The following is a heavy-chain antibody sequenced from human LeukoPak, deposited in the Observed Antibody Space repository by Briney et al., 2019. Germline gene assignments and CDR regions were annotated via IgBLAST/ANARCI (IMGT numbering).Heavy chain of an antibody. J-gene: IGHJ4*02. D-gene: IGHD6-19*01. CDR2: IWYDGSNK. CDR3: ARDPSGWQLDY. V-gene: IGHV3-33*01. Sequence: GRSLRLSCAASGFTFSSYGMHWVRQAPGKGLEWVAVIWYDGSNKYYADSVKGRFTISRDNSKNTLYLQMNSLRAEDTAVYYCARDPSGWQLDYWGQGTLVTVSS. CDR1: GFTFSSYG.